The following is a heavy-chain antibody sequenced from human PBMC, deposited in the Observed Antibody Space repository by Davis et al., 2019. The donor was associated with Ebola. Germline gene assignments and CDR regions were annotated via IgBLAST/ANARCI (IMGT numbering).Heavy chain of an antibody. Sequence: GSLRLSCAASGFTFSDYYMTWIRQPPGKGLEWIGEINHSGSTNYNPSLKSRVTISVDTSKNQFSLKLSSVTAADTAVYYCARVDIVVVPAAYYYYGMDVWGKGTTVTVSS. CDR2: INHSGST. D-gene: IGHD2-2*03. CDR1: GFTFSDYY. CDR3: ARVDIVVVPAAYYYYGMDV. J-gene: IGHJ6*04. V-gene: IGHV4-34*01.